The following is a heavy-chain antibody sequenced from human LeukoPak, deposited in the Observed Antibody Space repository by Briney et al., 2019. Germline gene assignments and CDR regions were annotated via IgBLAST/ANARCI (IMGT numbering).Heavy chain of an antibody. D-gene: IGHD4-17*01. Sequence: ASVKVSCKASGYTFTSYGISWVRQAPGQGLEWMGWISAYNGNTNYAQKLQGRVTMTTDTSTSTAYMELSSLRSEDTAVYYCARDYGDYEGGWFDPWGQGTLVTVSS. CDR3: ARDYGDYEGGWFDP. J-gene: IGHJ5*02. CDR2: ISAYNGNT. CDR1: GYTFTSYG. V-gene: IGHV1-18*01.